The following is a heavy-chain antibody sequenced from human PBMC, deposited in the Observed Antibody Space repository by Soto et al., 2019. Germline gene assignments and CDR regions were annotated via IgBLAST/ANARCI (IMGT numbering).Heavy chain of an antibody. CDR3: ASLTYYYDSSGYFPDGYYGMDV. J-gene: IGHJ6*02. V-gene: IGHV4-59*07. Sequence: SYSPALNESGAGDSIRSYYWSWLRKPPGKGLEWIGYIYYSGSTNYNPSLKSRVTISVDTSKNQFSLKLSSVTAADTAVYYCASLTYYYDSSGYFPDGYYGMDVWGQGTTVTVSS. CDR1: GDSIRSYY. D-gene: IGHD3-22*01. CDR2: IYYSGST.